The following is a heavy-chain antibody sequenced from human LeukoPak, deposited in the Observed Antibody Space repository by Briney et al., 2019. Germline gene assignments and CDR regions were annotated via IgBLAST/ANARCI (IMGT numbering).Heavy chain of an antibody. CDR2: INHSGST. V-gene: IGHV4-34*01. Sequence: PSETLPLTCAVYGGSFSGYYWSGIRQPPGKGREWIGEINHSGSTNYNPSLKSRVTISVDTSKNQFSLKLSSVTAADTAVYYCARGDAAAAGTPLVYWGQGTLVTVSS. J-gene: IGHJ4*02. CDR1: GGSFSGYY. CDR3: ARGDAAAAGTPLVY. D-gene: IGHD6-13*01.